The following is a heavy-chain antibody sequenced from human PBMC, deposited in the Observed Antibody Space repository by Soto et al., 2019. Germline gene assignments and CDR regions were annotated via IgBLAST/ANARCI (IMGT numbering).Heavy chain of an antibody. CDR1: GGTFSSYA. CDR3: ARDLGGDYGDNSNAFDI. Sequence: GASVKVSCKASGGTFSSYAISWVRQAPGQGLEWMGGIIPIFGTANYAQKFQGRVTITADESTSTAYMELSSLRSEDTAVYYCARDLGGDYGDNSNAFDICGQGTMVTVSS. D-gene: IGHD4-17*01. CDR2: IIPIFGTA. J-gene: IGHJ3*02. V-gene: IGHV1-69*13.